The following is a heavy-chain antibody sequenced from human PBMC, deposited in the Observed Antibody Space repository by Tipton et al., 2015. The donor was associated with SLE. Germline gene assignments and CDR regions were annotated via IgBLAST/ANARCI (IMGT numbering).Heavy chain of an antibody. CDR1: GFTFSSYS. Sequence: LSLTCAASGFTFSSYSMNWVRQAPGKGLEWVSSISSSSSYIYYADSVKGRFTISRDNAKNSLYLQMNSLRAEDTAVYYCARDPRRDAFDIWGQGTMVTVSS. CDR2: ISSSSSYI. J-gene: IGHJ3*02. V-gene: IGHV3-21*01. CDR3: ARDPRRDAFDI.